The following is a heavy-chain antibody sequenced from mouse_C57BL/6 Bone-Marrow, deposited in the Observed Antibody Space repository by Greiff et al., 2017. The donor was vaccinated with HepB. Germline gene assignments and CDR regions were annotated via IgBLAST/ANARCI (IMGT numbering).Heavy chain of an antibody. CDR2: IYPGGGYT. V-gene: IGHV1-63*01. D-gene: IGHD1-1*01. J-gene: IGHJ4*01. CDR1: GYTFTNYW. Sequence: QVHVKQSGAELVRPGTSVKMSCKASGYTFTNYWIGWAKQRPGHGLEWIGDIYPGGGYTNYNEKFKGKATLTADKSSSTAYMQFSSLTSEDSAIYYCARAIYYYGSSHFDYAMDDWGQGTSVTVSS. CDR3: ARAIYYYGSSHFDYAMDD.